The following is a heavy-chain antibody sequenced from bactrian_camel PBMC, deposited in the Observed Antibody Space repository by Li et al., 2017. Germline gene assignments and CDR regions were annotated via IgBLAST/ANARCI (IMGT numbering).Heavy chain of an antibody. CDR1: GFTFSDHW. CDR2: ISAGDGTI. D-gene: IGHD2*01. CDR3: ATDHGRDEVTGGDYYYRPHPSYEYNY. J-gene: IGHJ4*01. Sequence: VQLVESGGGLVQPGGSLRLSCAASGFTFSDHWIHWVRQAAGKGLEWLSSISAGDGTIYYDESVKGRFTISRDDAKNTVYLQMNSLKSEDTALYYCATDHGRDEVTGGDYYYRPHPSYEYNYWGQGTQVTVS. V-gene: IGHV3S1*01.